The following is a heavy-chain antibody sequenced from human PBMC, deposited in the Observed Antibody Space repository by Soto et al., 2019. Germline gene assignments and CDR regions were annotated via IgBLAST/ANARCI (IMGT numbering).Heavy chain of an antibody. CDR3: ARHGLDCSSTSCSVLGLDY. CDR2: IYYSGST. CDR1: GGSISSSSYY. D-gene: IGHD2-2*01. V-gene: IGHV4-39*01. Sequence: PSETLSLTCTVSGGSISSSSYYWGWIRQPPGKGLEWIGSIYYSGSTYYNPSLKSRVTISVDTSKNQFSLKLSSVTAADTAVYYCARHGLDCSSTSCSVLGLDYWGQGTLVTVSS. J-gene: IGHJ4*02.